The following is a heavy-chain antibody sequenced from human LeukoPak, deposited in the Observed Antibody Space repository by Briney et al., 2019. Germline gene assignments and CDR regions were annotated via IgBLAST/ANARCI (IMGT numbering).Heavy chain of an antibody. D-gene: IGHD6-19*01. V-gene: IGHV4-4*02. CDR2: VYHRGIT. CDR3: AREEGNSGWWPQYY. Sequence: ETLSLTCAVSGASSISSDWWSWVRQPPGKGLEWIGEVYHRGITNYNPSLKSRVIISVDKSKNLFSLNLTSVTAADTALYYCAREEGNSGWWPQYYWGQGALVTVSS. CDR1: GASSISSDW. J-gene: IGHJ4*02.